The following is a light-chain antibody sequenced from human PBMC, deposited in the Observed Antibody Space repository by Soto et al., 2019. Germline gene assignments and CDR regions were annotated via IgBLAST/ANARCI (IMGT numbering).Light chain of an antibody. CDR1: QGISNY. V-gene: IGKV1-27*01. CDR2: AAS. Sequence: DIQMTQSPSSLSASVGDRVTITCRASQGISNYLAWYQQKPGKVPKLLIYAASTLQSGVPXRFXXXGSXTXXXXXXXXXQPEDVATYYCQKYNSAPRTFGPGTKVDIK. J-gene: IGKJ3*01. CDR3: QKYNSAPRT.